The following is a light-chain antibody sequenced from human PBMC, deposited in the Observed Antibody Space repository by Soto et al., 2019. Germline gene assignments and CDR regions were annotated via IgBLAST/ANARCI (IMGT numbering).Light chain of an antibody. V-gene: IGKV1-6*01. CDR1: QSIRSA. CDR2: AAS. Sequence: IQVTQSPSSLSASVGDRVAITCRASQSIRSALGWYQQKPGKVPKLLIYAASTLRSGVPSRFSGSGSGRDFTLTISSLQPEDFATYYCLLDYSYFWAFGQGTKVDIK. J-gene: IGKJ1*01. CDR3: LLDYSYFWA.